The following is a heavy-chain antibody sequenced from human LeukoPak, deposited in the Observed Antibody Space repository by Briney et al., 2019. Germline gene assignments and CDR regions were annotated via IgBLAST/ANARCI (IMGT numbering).Heavy chain of an antibody. CDR1: GYTFTGYF. Sequence: ASVKVSCKASGYTFTGYFMHWVRQAPGQGPEWMGCINPKSGGTNYVQKFQGRVSMTRDTSTSTFFMELRRLTSDDTAVYYCARDLWGSSSGGGYSGNYYYYYMDVWGKGTTVTVSS. J-gene: IGHJ6*03. V-gene: IGHV1-2*02. D-gene: IGHD6-6*01. CDR2: INPKSGGT. CDR3: ARDLWGSSSGGGYSGNYYYYYMDV.